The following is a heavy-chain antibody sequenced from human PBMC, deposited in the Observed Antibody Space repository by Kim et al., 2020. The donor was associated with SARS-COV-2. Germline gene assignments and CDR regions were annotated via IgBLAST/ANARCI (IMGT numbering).Heavy chain of an antibody. J-gene: IGHJ5*02. V-gene: IGHV1-3*01. Sequence: ASVKVSCKASGYTFTSYAMHWVRQAPGQRLEWMGWINAGNGNTKYSQKFQGRVTITRDTSASTAYMELSSLRSEDTAVYYCARGGYCSGGSCYFRTHKLPADNWFGPWGQGTLVTVSS. CDR2: INAGNGNT. CDR1: GYTFTSYA. CDR3: ARGGYCSGGSCYFRTHKLPADNWFGP. D-gene: IGHD2-15*01.